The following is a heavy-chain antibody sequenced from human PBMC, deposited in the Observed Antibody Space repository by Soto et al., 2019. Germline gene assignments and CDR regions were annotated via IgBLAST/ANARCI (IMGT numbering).Heavy chain of an antibody. CDR2: IRSKANSYAT. CDR1: GFTFSGSA. D-gene: IGHD3-22*01. J-gene: IGHJ3*02. CDR3: TSDRYYYDSSGYYYDAFDI. Sequence: PGGSLRLSCAASGFTFSGSAMHWVRQASGKGLEWVGRIRSKANSYATAYAASVKGRFTISRDDSKNTAYLQMNSLKTEDTAVYYCTSDRYYYDSSGYYYDAFDIWGQGTMVTVSS. V-gene: IGHV3-73*01.